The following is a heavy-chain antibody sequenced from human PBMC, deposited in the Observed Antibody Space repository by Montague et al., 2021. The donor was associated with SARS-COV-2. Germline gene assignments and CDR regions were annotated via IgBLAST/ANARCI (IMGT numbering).Heavy chain of an antibody. D-gene: IGHD2-8*01. CDR3: AKNGGSGSLVYWYFDL. CDR1: GFPFNTYT. CDR2: IFGSGAGT. J-gene: IGHJ2*01. V-gene: IGHV3-23*01. Sequence: SLRLSCAAFGFPFNTYTMTWVRQAPGKGLEWVSSIFGSGAGTYYSDSVQGRFTISRDNSKNTLYLQLHGLRAEDTAVYYCAKNGGSGSLVYWYFDLWGRGTPVAVSS.